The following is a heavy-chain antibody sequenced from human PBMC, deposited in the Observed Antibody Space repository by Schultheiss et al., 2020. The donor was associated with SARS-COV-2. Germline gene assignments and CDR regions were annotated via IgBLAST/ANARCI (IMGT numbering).Heavy chain of an antibody. V-gene: IGHV3-23*01. J-gene: IGHJ4*02. CDR3: AKGGIVRGLADFDY. CDR1: GFTVSSNE. CDR2: ISGSGGST. Sequence: GGSLRLSCAASGFTVSSNEMSWVRQAPGKGLEWVSAISGSGGSTYYADSVKGRFTISRDNSKNTLYLQMNSLRAEDTAVYYCAKGGIVRGLADFDYWGQGTLVTVSS. D-gene: IGHD2-21*01.